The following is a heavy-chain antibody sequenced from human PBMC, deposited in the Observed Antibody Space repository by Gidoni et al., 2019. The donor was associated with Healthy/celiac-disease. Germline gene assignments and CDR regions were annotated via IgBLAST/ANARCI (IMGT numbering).Heavy chain of an antibody. V-gene: IGHV3-21*01. Sequence: EVQLVESGGGLVKPGGSLRLSCAASGFTFSSYSMNWVRQAPGKGLEWVSSISSSSSYIYYADSVKGRFTISRDNAKNSLYLQMNSLRAEDTAVYYCASHRGRRIVGATRLSDYWGQGTLVTVSS. CDR3: ASHRGRRIVGATRLSDY. CDR1: GFTFSSYS. D-gene: IGHD1-26*01. CDR2: ISSSSSYI. J-gene: IGHJ4*02.